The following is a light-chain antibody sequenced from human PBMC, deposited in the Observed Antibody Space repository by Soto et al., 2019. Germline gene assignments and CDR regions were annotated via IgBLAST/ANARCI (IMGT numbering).Light chain of an antibody. CDR3: QQHNSYPAT. Sequence: DIPMTQSPSTLSASVGDRVTITCRASQSISTWLAWYQQKPGKAPKLLIYMASTLESGVPSRFSGSASGTEFTLTISSLQPDDFATYYCQQHNSYPATFGQGTKVEIK. J-gene: IGKJ1*01. CDR1: QSISTW. V-gene: IGKV1-5*03. CDR2: MAS.